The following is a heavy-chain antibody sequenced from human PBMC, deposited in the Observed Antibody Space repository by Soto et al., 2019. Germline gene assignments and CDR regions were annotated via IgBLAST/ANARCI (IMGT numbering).Heavy chain of an antibody. CDR2: INHSGST. CDR1: GGSFSGYY. CDR3: ARGIGVGYCSSTSCYYFDY. Sequence: SETLSLTCAVYGGSFSGYYWSWIRQPPGKGLEWIGEINHSGSTNYNPSLKSRVTISVDTSKNQFSLKLSSVTAADTAVYYCARGIGVGYCSSTSCYYFDYWGQGTLVTDSS. D-gene: IGHD2-2*01. J-gene: IGHJ4*02. V-gene: IGHV4-34*01.